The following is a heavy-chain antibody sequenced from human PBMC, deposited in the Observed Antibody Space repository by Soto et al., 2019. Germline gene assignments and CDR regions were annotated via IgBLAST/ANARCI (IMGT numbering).Heavy chain of an antibody. CDR1: GGTFSSYA. V-gene: IGHV1-69*13. D-gene: IGHD3-22*01. CDR2: IIPIFGTA. Sequence: SVKVSCKASGGTFSSYAISWVRQAPVQGLEWMGGIIPIFGTANYAQKFQGRVTITADESTSTAYMELSSLRSEDTAVYYCARAVAYDSSGSVFDYWGQGTLVTVSS. J-gene: IGHJ4*02. CDR3: ARAVAYDSSGSVFDY.